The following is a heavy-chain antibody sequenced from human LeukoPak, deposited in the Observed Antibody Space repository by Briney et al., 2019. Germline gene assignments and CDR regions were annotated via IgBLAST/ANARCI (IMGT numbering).Heavy chain of an antibody. J-gene: IGHJ4*02. Sequence: GGSLRLSCAVSGITLSNYGMSWVRQAPGKGLEWVAGISGSGGGTNYADSMQGRFTISRDNPKNTLYLQMNGLRAGDTAVYFCAKRGVVIRVILVGFHKEAYYFDSWGQGALVTVSS. CDR3: AKRGVVIRVILVGFHKEAYYFDS. CDR2: ISGSGGGT. D-gene: IGHD3-22*01. CDR1: GITLSNYG. V-gene: IGHV3-23*01.